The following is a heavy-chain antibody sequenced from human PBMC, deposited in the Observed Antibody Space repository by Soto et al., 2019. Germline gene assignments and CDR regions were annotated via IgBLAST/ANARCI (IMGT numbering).Heavy chain of an antibody. Sequence: SETLSLTCAVYGGSFSGYYWSWIRQPPGKGLEWIGEINHSGSTNYNPSLKSRVTITRDTSASTAYMELSSLRSEDTAVYYCAREGHYDFWSGYYTSEGYYYYGMDVWGQGTTVTVSS. J-gene: IGHJ6*02. CDR1: GGSFSGYY. CDR3: AREGHYDFWSGYYTSEGYYYYGMDV. D-gene: IGHD3-3*01. CDR2: INHSGST. V-gene: IGHV4-34*01.